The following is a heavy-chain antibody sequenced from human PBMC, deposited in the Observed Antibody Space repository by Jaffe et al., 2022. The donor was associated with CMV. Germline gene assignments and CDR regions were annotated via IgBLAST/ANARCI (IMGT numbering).Heavy chain of an antibody. CDR3: ARESAGGGSYLGY. J-gene: IGHJ4*02. Sequence: QVQLVQSGAEVKKPGASVKVSCKASGYTFTKYTMHWVRQAPGQRLEWMGWINAGKGNTKYSQKIQGRVTITRDTSASTAYMELSSLRSEDTAVFYCARESAGGGSYLGYWGQGTLVTVSS. D-gene: IGHD1-26*01. CDR1: GYTFTKYT. CDR2: INAGKGNT. V-gene: IGHV1-3*01.